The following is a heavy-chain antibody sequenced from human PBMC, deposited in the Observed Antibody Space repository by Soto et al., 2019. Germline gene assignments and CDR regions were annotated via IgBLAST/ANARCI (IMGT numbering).Heavy chain of an antibody. Sequence: SQTLSLTCAISGDSVSSNGAALNLIRQSPSRGLEWLGRTYYRSKWYNDYAVSVKSRITINPDTSKNQFSLQLNSVTPEDTAVYYCAKSYDSSGYYYDDAFDIWGQGTMVTVSS. D-gene: IGHD3-22*01. CDR1: GDSVSSNGAA. CDR3: AKSYDSSGYYYDDAFDI. J-gene: IGHJ3*02. V-gene: IGHV6-1*01. CDR2: TYYRSKWYN.